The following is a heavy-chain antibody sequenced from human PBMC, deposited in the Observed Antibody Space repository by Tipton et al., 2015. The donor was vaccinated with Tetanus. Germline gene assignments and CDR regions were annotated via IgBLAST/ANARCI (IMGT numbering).Heavy chain of an antibody. Sequence: TLSLTCTVSGGSISSSRYYWGWIRQPPGKGLEWFGSIYYDGSAYYNPSLKSRVTISADTSKNQYSLELSSVTAADTAVYYCARHGRAESDTTQHFDSWGQGTLVTVSS. CDR2: IYYDGSA. D-gene: IGHD1-26*01. J-gene: IGHJ4*02. V-gene: IGHV4-39*01. CDR3: ARHGRAESDTTQHFDS. CDR1: GGSISSSRYY.